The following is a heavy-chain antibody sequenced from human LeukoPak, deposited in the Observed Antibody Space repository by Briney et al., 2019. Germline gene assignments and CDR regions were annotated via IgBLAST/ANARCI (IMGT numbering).Heavy chain of an antibody. Sequence: PGGSLRLSCTASGFSFSGHWMHWARQLPGKGLVWVSRISPTGRTTSYADSVKGRFTVSRDNAKNTLDLQVNNLRAEDRAVYYCARGPNSHRSGLDFWGQGTLLTVSS. J-gene: IGHJ4*02. D-gene: IGHD2/OR15-2a*01. CDR2: ISPTGRTT. CDR3: ARGPNSHRSGLDF. V-gene: IGHV3-74*01. CDR1: GFSFSGHW.